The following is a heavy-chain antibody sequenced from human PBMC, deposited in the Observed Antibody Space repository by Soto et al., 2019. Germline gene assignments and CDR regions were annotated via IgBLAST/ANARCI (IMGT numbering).Heavy chain of an antibody. CDR1: GYTFTSYG. J-gene: IGHJ6*03. Sequence: QVQLVQSGAEVKKPGASVKVSCKASGYTFTSYGISWVRQAPGQGLEWMGWISAYNGNTNYAQKLQGRVTMTTDTSTSTAYMELRRLRSDDTAVYYCASTSPFGWFGRDYYSYYMDVWGKGTTVTVSS. CDR2: ISAYNGNT. CDR3: ASTSPFGWFGRDYYSYYMDV. D-gene: IGHD3-9*01. V-gene: IGHV1-18*01.